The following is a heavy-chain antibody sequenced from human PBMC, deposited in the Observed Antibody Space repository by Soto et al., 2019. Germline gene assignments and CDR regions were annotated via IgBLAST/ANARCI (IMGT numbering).Heavy chain of an antibody. CDR3: ARGPLSYSSSWYGPSRVWFDP. J-gene: IGHJ5*02. V-gene: IGHV4-34*01. D-gene: IGHD6-13*01. CDR2: INHSGST. CDR1: GGSFSGYY. Sequence: SETLSLTCAVYGGSFSGYYWSWIRQPPGKGLEWIGEINHSGSTNYNPSLKSQVTISVDTSKNQFSLKLSSVTAADTAVYYCARGPLSYSSSWYGPSRVWFDPWGQGTLVTVSS.